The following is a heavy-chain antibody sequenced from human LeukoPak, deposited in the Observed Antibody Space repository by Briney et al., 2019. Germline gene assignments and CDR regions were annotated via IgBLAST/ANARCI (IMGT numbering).Heavy chain of an antibody. V-gene: IGHV1-69*02. Sequence: SVKVSRKASGGTFSSYTISWVRQAPGQGLEWMGRIIPILGIANYAQKFQGRVTITADKSTSTAYMELSSLRSEDTAVYYCASRYYYDSSGYYYRSFDYWGQGTLVTVSS. CDR1: GGTFSSYT. CDR3: ASRYYYDSSGYYYRSFDY. D-gene: IGHD3-22*01. CDR2: IIPILGIA. J-gene: IGHJ4*02.